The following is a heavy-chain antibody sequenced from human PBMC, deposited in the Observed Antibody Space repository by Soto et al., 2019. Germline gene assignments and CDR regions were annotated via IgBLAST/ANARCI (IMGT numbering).Heavy chain of an antibody. J-gene: IGHJ3*02. V-gene: IGHV3-53*01. Sequence: DVQVVESGGGLIQPGGSLRLSCAASGFTVSGKKYTTWVRQAPGQGLEWVSALYIADGTFYADSVRGRFTVSIDSSKNTVYLQMNNLSPEDTAVYFCATWLLREHAFDIWGLGTMVTVSS. CDR3: ATWLLREHAFDI. CDR1: GFTVSGKKY. CDR2: LYIADGT. D-gene: IGHD2-15*01.